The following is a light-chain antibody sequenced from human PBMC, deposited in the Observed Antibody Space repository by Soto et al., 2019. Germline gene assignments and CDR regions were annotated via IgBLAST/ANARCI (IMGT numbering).Light chain of an antibody. J-gene: IGKJ1*01. CDR3: QQYNTYPWT. Sequence: DIQMTQSPATLSASVGDRVTTTCRASQSISSWLAWYQQKPGKVPKLLIDDASSLESGVPSRFSGSGSGTEFTLTISSLQPDDFATYYCQQYNTYPWTFGQGTKVDIK. CDR2: DAS. V-gene: IGKV1-5*01. CDR1: QSISSW.